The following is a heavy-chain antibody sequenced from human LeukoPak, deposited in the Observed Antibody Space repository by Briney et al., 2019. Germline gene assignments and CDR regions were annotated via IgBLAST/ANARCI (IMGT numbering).Heavy chain of an antibody. J-gene: IGHJ4*02. D-gene: IGHD5-12*01. V-gene: IGHV3-30*02. CDR1: GLTFSSYG. CDR3: AKDSIVAKRSYFDY. CDR2: IRYDGSNK. Sequence: PGGSLRLSCAASGLTFSSYGMHWVRQAPGKGLEWVAFIRYDGSNKYYADSVKGRFTISRDNSKNTLYLQMNSLRAEDTAVYYCAKDSIVAKRSYFDYWGQGTLVTVSS.